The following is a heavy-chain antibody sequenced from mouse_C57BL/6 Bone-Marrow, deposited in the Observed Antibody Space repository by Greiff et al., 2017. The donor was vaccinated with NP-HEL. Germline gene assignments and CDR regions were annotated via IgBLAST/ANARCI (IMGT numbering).Heavy chain of an antibody. CDR1: GYTFTDYE. Sequence: QVQLQQSGAELVRPGASVTLSCKASGYTFTDYEMHWVKQTPVHGLEWIGAIDPETGGTAYNQKFKGKAILTADKSSSTAYMELRSLTSEDSAVYYCAITTVVATRWYFDGWGTGTTVTVSS. D-gene: IGHD1-1*01. CDR2: IDPETGGT. CDR3: AITTVVATRWYFDG. V-gene: IGHV1-15*01. J-gene: IGHJ1*03.